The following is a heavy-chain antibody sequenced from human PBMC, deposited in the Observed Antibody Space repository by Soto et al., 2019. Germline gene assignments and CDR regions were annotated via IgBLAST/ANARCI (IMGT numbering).Heavy chain of an antibody. Sequence: SQALSLPSGISGDSVSSNSAAWNLLRHSPSRGLEWLGRTYYRSKWYNDYAVSVESRITINPDTSKNHFSLQLNFVTPEDTAVYFCARGEQYSGRIFDYWGQGTLVTVSS. V-gene: IGHV6-1*01. CDR2: TYYRSKWYN. D-gene: IGHD1-26*01. CDR3: ARGEQYSGRIFDY. CDR1: GDSVSSNSAA. J-gene: IGHJ4*02.